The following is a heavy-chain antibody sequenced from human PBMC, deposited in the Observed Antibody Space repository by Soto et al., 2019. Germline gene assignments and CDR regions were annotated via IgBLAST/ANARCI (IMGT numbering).Heavy chain of an antibody. V-gene: IGHV2-5*01. CDR3: ALGEPLEFHY. J-gene: IGHJ4*02. CDR2: IYWNGIE. CDR1: GFSLSNSGES. D-gene: IGHD3-10*01. Sequence: QITLEESGPAVVKPTQTLTLTCTFSGFSLSNSGESVGWIRQPPGKALEWLGLIYWNGIERYNPSLKRRLSITKDTSKNHVLLTVTNRDPGETATYFCALGEPLEFHYWGQGTLVTVSP.